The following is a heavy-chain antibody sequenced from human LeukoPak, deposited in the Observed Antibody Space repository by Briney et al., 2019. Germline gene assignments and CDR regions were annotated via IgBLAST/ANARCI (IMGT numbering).Heavy chain of an antibody. D-gene: IGHD4-11*01. V-gene: IGHV4-31*03. CDR1: GGSISSGGYY. J-gene: IGHJ6*02. CDR3: ARSYTYYYYGMDV. CDR2: IYYSGST. Sequence: SETLSLTCTVSGGSISSGGYYWRWIRQHPGKGLEWIGYIYYSGSTYYNPSLKSRVTISVDTSKNQFSLKLSSVTAADTAVYYCARSYTYYYYGMDVWGQGTTVTVSS.